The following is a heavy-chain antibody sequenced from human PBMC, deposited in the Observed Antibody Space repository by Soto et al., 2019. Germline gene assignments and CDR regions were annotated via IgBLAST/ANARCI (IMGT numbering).Heavy chain of an antibody. Sequence: SDTLSLTCTVSGGSISRGGSYWSWIRQHPGKGLEWIGYIYYSGSTYYNPSLKSRVTISVDTSKSQFSLKLSSVTAADTAVYYCARDFTDSSGPTLGMGVWGQGTTVTVSS. D-gene: IGHD6-19*01. CDR1: GGSISRGGSY. J-gene: IGHJ6*02. V-gene: IGHV4-31*03. CDR2: IYYSGST. CDR3: ARDFTDSSGPTLGMGV.